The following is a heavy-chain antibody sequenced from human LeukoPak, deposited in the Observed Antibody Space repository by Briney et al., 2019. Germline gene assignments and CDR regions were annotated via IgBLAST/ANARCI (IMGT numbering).Heavy chain of an antibody. CDR2: INPNSGGT. CDR3: ARSHSSSWYYFDY. CDR1: GYTFTGYY. D-gene: IGHD6-13*01. Sequence: ASVEVSCKASGYTFTGYYMHWVRQAPGQGLEWMGWINPNSGGTNYAQKFQGRVTMTRDTSISTAYMELSRLRSDDTAVYYCARSHSSSWYYFDYWGQGTLVTVSS. V-gene: IGHV1-2*02. J-gene: IGHJ4*02.